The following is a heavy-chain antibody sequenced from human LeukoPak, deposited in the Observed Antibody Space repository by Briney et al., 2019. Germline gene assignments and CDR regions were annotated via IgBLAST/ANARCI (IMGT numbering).Heavy chain of an antibody. CDR3: AKLIGQEGATGDY. J-gene: IGHJ4*02. CDR1: GFTFNNYA. V-gene: IGHV3-23*01. CDR2: ISDSGSST. D-gene: IGHD1-14*01. Sequence: GGSLRLSCAASGFTFNNYAMSWVRQPPGKGLEWVSSISDSGSSTNYADSVKGRFNMSRDNSKNTLYLQMNSLRAEDTAVYYCAKLIGQEGATGDYWGQGTLVTVSS.